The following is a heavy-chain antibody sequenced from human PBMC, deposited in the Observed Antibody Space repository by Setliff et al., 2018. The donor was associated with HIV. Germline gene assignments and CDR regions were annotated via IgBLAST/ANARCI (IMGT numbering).Heavy chain of an antibody. D-gene: IGHD3-16*01. Sequence: PGGSLRLSCAASGFAFSGHQMSWVRQAPGKGLEWVAKIKQDGSEKYYVDSVKGRFTISRDNAKDSLYLQMHSLRAEDTAVYYCVRWGLPYGIDAWGQGTLVTVSS. CDR3: VRWGLPYGIDA. CDR1: GFAFSGHQ. J-gene: IGHJ4*02. V-gene: IGHV3-7*01. CDR2: IKQDGSEK.